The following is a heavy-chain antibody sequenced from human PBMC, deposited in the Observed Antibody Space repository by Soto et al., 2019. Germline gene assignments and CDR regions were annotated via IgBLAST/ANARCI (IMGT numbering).Heavy chain of an antibody. Sequence: SETLSLTCAVYGGSFSGYYWSWVRQPPGKGLEWIGEINHSGSTNYNPSLRSRVTISVDTSKNQFSLKLSSVTAADTAVYYCARAPRGDSYGWVGYYGMDVWGQGTMVT. CDR1: GGSFSGYY. CDR3: ARAPRGDSYGWVGYYGMDV. D-gene: IGHD5-18*01. V-gene: IGHV4-34*01. CDR2: INHSGST. J-gene: IGHJ6*02.